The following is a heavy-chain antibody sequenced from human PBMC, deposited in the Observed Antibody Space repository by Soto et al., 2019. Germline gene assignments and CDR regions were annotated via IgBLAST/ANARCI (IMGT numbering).Heavy chain of an antibody. D-gene: IGHD6-6*01. V-gene: IGHV4-39*01. Sequence: QLQLQESGPGLVKPSETLSLTCTVSGGSISSSSYYWGWIRQPPGKGLEWIGSIYYSGSTYYNPSLKSRVTIAVDTSKNQFSLKLSSVTAADTAVYYCARLPGSKSIAARPLDPWGQGTLVTVSS. CDR2: IYYSGST. J-gene: IGHJ5*02. CDR1: GGSISSSSYY. CDR3: ARLPGSKSIAARPLDP.